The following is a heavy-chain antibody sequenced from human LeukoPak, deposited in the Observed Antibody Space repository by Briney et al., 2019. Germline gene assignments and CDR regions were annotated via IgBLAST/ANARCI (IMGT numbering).Heavy chain of an antibody. Sequence: GASVKVSCKASGYTFTSYDINWVRQATGQGLEWMGWMNPNSGNTGYAQKFQGRVTMTRNTSISTAYMELSSLRSEATAVYYCFLTEQSGGYKRPFDYWGQGTLVTVSS. CDR2: MNPNSGNT. J-gene: IGHJ4*02. D-gene: IGHD3-22*01. CDR3: FLTEQSGGYKRPFDY. CDR1: GYTFTSYD. V-gene: IGHV1-8*01.